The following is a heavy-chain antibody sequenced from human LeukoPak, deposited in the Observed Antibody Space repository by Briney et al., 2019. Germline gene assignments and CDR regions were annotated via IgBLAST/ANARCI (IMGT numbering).Heavy chain of an antibody. Sequence: ASVKVSCKASGYTFTSYYMHWVRQAPGQGLEWMGRINPSGGSTSYAQKFQGRVTMTRDTSTSTVYMELSSLRSEDTAVYYCARQNPYGSGIGAFYIWGQGTMVTVSS. J-gene: IGHJ3*02. CDR2: INPSGGST. V-gene: IGHV1-46*01. CDR1: GYTFTSYY. CDR3: ARQNPYGSGIGAFYI. D-gene: IGHD3-10*01.